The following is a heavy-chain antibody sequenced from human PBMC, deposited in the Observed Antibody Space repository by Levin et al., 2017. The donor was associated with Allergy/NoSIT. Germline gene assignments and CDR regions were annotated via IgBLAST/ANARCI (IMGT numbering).Heavy chain of an antibody. CDR2: MDPNSGNT. Sequence: GESLKISCKASGYTFSSYDINWVRQATGQGLEWMGWMDPNSGNTGYAQKFQGRVTMTRDTSISTAYMELSSLRSEDTAVYYCARRIRITIFGVVSMPHVFDMWGQGTMVTVSS. CDR1: GYTFSSYD. D-gene: IGHD3-3*01. V-gene: IGHV1-8*01. J-gene: IGHJ3*02. CDR3: ARRIRITIFGVVSMPHVFDM.